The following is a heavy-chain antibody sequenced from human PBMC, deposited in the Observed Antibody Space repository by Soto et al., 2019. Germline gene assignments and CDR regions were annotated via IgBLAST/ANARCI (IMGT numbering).Heavy chain of an antibody. Sequence: GASVKVSCKASGYTFTSYGISWVRQAPGQGLEWMGWISAYNGNTNHAQKLQGRVTMTTDTSTSTAYMELRSLRSDDTAVYYCARDPRDYRMDYFDYWGQGTLVTVSS. CDR1: GYTFTSYG. D-gene: IGHD4-4*01. V-gene: IGHV1-18*04. CDR3: ARDPRDYRMDYFDY. CDR2: ISAYNGNT. J-gene: IGHJ4*02.